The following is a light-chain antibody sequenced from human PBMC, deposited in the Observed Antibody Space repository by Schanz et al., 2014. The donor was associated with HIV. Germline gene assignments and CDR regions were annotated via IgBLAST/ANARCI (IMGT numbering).Light chain of an antibody. CDR1: STDVGSYNL. CDR3: CSYGGTRPFV. CDR2: EVT. J-gene: IGLJ1*01. V-gene: IGLV2-23*02. Sequence: QSALTQPASVSGSPGQSITISCTGTSTDVGSYNLVSWYQQHPGKAPKVMIYEVTKRPSGVSSRFSGSKSGNTASLTISGLQAEDEADYYCCSYGGTRPFVFGTGTKVTVL.